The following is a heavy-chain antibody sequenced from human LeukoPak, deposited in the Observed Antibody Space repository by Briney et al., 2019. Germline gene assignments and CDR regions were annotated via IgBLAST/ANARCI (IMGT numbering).Heavy chain of an antibody. CDR3: ARVRTVYYDSSGYPDY. Sequence: SETLSLTCTVSGGSISSGSYYWSWVRQPAGKGLEWIGRIYTSGSTYYNPSLKSRVTISVDTSKNQFSLKLSSVTAADTAVYYCARVRTVYYDSSGYPDYWGQGTLVTVSS. CDR1: GGSISSGSYY. D-gene: IGHD3-22*01. CDR2: IYTSGST. V-gene: IGHV4-61*02. J-gene: IGHJ4*02.